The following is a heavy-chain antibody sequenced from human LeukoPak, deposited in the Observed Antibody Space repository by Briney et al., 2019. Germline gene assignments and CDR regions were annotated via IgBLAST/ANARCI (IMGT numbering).Heavy chain of an antibody. J-gene: IGHJ4*02. Sequence: SETLSLTCTVSGGSISSYYWSWIRQPAGKGLEWIGRIYTSGSTNYNPSLKSRVTMSVDTSKNQFSLKLSSVTAADTAVYYCASHIEASDWYYFDYWGQGTLVTVSS. V-gene: IGHV4-4*07. CDR2: IYTSGST. D-gene: IGHD3-9*01. CDR3: ASHIEASDWYYFDY. CDR1: GGSISSYY.